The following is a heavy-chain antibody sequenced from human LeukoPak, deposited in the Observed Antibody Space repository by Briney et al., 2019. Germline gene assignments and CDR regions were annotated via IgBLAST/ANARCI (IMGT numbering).Heavy chain of an antibody. CDR1: GGSISSGGYS. D-gene: IGHD5-24*01. V-gene: IGHV4-30-2*01. CDR2: IYHSGST. CDR3: ARASDPWLQLT. Sequence: SQTLSLTCAVSGGSISSGGYSWSWIRQPPGKGLEWIGYIYHSGSTYYNPSLKSRVTISVDRSKNQFSLKLSSVTAADTAVYYCARASDPWLQLTWGQGTLVTVSS. J-gene: IGHJ5*02.